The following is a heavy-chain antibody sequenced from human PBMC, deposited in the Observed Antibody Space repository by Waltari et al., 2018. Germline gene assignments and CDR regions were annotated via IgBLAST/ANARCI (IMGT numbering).Heavy chain of an antibody. CDR1: GFTFSSHA. CDR2: ISSNGGSK. J-gene: IGHJ4*02. CDR3: ARGDGMRQPFDY. V-gene: IGHV3-64*01. D-gene: IGHD1-20*01. Sequence: EGQLVELGGGLVQPGGSLTVSCAASGFTFSSHAMHWVRQDPGKGLEYVSAISSNGGSKYYANSVKGRFTISRDNSKNTLYLQMGSLRAEDMAVYYCARGDGMRQPFDYWGQGTLVTVSS.